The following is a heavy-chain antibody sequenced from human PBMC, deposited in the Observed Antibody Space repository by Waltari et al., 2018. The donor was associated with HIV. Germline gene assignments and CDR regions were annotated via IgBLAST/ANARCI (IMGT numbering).Heavy chain of an antibody. CDR2: MFHRGNP. D-gene: IGHD5-12*01. V-gene: IGHV4-38-2*01. J-gene: IGHJ4*01. CDR3: ATVSTITTEKYFDY. Sequence: VRLQESGPSEVKPSETQSLTCRVSGYSISAGSSWGWFRQSPGKGLGWIGTMFHRGNPYYNPSLQSRVSMSIDSSKTQFSLTLTSVTAADTAMYYCATVSTITTEKYFDYWGRGMLVTV. CDR1: GYSISAGSS.